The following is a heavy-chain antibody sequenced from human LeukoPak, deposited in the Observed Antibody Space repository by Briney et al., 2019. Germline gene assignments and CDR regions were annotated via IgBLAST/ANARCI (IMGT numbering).Heavy chain of an antibody. CDR2: ISSSSSYI. J-gene: IGHJ4*02. Sequence: PGGSLRLSCAASGFTFSSYSMNWVRQAPGKGLEWVSSISSSSSYIYYADSVKGRFTISRDNAKNSLYLQMNSLRAEDTAVYYCARGDPIVVVQAAINPVDYWGQGTLVTVSS. V-gene: IGHV3-21*01. CDR3: ARGDPIVVVQAAINPVDY. CDR1: GFTFSSYS. D-gene: IGHD2-2*01.